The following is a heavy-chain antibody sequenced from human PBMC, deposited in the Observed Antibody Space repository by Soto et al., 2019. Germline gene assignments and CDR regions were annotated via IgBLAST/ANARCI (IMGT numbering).Heavy chain of an antibody. CDR1: GFTFSSYA. V-gene: IGHV3-30-3*01. D-gene: IGHD3-3*01. CDR3: ARTSDKLRFLEWLLPNIDY. J-gene: IGHJ4*02. Sequence: QVQLVESGGGVVQPGRSLRLSCAASGFTFSSYAMHWVRQAPGKGLEWVAVISYDGSNKYYADSVKGRFTISRDNSNNTLYLQMNSLRAEDTAVYYCARTSDKLRFLEWLLPNIDYCGQGTLVTVSS. CDR2: ISYDGSNK.